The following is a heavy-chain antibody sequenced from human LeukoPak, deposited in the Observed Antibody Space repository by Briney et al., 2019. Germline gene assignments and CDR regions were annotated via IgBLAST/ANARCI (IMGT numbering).Heavy chain of an antibody. CDR1: GLTFSVHA. D-gene: IGHD5-24*01. CDR3: AREFYRDGYNSSIYYYFSYGMDV. V-gene: IGHV3-30-3*01. CDR2: ISYDGSNK. Sequence: GRSLRLSCAASGLTFSVHAMHRVRQAPGKGLEWVAVISYDGSNKYYADSVKGRFTTSRDNSKNTLYLQMNSLRAEDTAVYYCAREFYRDGYNSSIYYYFSYGMDVWGQGTTVTVSS. J-gene: IGHJ6*02.